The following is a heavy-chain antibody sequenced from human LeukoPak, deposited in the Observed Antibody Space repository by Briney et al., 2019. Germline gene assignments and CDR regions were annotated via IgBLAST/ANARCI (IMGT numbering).Heavy chain of an antibody. CDR1: GYTFTSYG. CDR2: ISAYKGNT. Sequence: GASVKVSCKASGYTFTSYGISWVRQAPGQGLEWMGWISAYKGNTIYAQKFQGRVTMTEDTSTDTAYMELSSLRSEDTAVYYCAIGYYDILTGYAAPYYYGMDVWGQGTTVTVSS. CDR3: AIGYYDILTGYAAPYYYGMDV. D-gene: IGHD3-9*01. V-gene: IGHV1-18*01. J-gene: IGHJ6*02.